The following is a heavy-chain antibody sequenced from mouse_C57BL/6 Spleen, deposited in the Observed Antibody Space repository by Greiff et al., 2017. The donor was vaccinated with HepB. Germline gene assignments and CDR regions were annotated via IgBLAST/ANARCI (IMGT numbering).Heavy chain of an antibody. CDR2: ISDGGSYT. D-gene: IGHD2-1*01. J-gene: IGHJ3*01. CDR1: GFTFSSYA. V-gene: IGHV5-4*01. Sequence: EVKLVESGGGLVKPGGSLKLSCAASGFTFSSYAMSWVRQTPEKRLEWVATISDGGSYTYYPDNVKGRFTISRDNAKNNLYLQMSHLKSEDTAMYYCARDQGNYGFAYWGQGTLVTVSA. CDR3: ARDQGNYGFAY.